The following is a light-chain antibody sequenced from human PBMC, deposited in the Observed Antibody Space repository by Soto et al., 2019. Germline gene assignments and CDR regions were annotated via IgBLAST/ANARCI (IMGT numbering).Light chain of an antibody. Sequence: EIVLTQSPATLSLSPGERATLSCRASQSVSRHLAWYQQKPGQAPRLLTYDASNRATGIPARFSGSGSGTAFTITISSLEPEDFAVYYCQQRNNWPPVTFGGGTKVEIK. CDR1: QSVSRH. V-gene: IGKV3-11*01. J-gene: IGKJ4*01. CDR3: QQRNNWPPVT. CDR2: DAS.